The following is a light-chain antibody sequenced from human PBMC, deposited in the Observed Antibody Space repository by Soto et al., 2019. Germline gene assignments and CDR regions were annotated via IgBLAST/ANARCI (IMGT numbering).Light chain of an antibody. CDR2: EGS. J-gene: IGLJ1*01. CDR1: SSDVGSYNL. V-gene: IGLV2-23*01. Sequence: QSALTQPASVSGSPGQSITISCTGTSSDVGSYNLVSWYQQHPGKAPKLMIYEGSKRPSGVSNRCSGSKSGNTDSLTISGLQAEDEADYYCCSYAGSSSFYVFGTGTPVTVL. CDR3: CSYAGSSSFYV.